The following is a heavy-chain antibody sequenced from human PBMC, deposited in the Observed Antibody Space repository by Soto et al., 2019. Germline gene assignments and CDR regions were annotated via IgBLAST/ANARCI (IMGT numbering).Heavy chain of an antibody. CDR1: GYPINTYY. Sequence: QVQLVQSGTEVKKPGASVKVSCMVSGYPINTYYIHWVRQAPGQGLGWVGWIDPRSGGTVYEQKFQGRLTMTRDTSISTVYMDLSGLTSDDTALYYCATDDYGIFPYWGQGSLVTVSS. CDR2: IDPRSGGT. V-gene: IGHV1-2*02. D-gene: IGHD3-10*01. J-gene: IGHJ4*02. CDR3: ATDDYGIFPY.